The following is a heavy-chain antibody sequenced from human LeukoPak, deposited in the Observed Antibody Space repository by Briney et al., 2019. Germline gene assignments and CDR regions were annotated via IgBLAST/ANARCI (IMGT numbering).Heavy chain of an antibody. CDR2: IYTSGST. V-gene: IGHV4-4*07. CDR1: GGSISSYY. Sequence: SETLSLTCTVSGGSISSYYWSWIRQPAGKGLEWIGRIYTSGSTNYNPSLKSRVTMSVDTSKNQFSLKLSSVTAADTAVYYCAREDYYDSSGYPRYYFDYWGQGTLVTVSS. D-gene: IGHD3-22*01. CDR3: AREDYYDSSGYPRYYFDY. J-gene: IGHJ4*02.